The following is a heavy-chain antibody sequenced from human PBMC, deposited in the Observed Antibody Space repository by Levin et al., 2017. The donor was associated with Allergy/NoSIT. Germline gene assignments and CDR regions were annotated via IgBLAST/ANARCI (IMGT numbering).Heavy chain of an antibody. J-gene: IGHJ4*02. CDR3: GRYS. V-gene: IGHV3-15*07. CDR1: GFTFSAAW. Sequence: GGSLRLSCAVSGFTFSAAWLTWVRQAPGKGLEWVGRIKGKADGETVDCAAPMKGRFTISRDDSKNTLYLQMNSLQIEDTAVYYCGRYSWGQGTLVTVSS. CDR2: IKGKADGETV. D-gene: IGHD1-26*01.